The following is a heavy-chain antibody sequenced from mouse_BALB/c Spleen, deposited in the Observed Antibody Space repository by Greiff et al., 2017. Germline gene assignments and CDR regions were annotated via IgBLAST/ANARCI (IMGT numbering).Heavy chain of an antibody. Sequence: EVKLMESGGGLVKPGGSLKLSCAASGFTFSSYAMSWVRQTPEKRLEWVASISSGGSTYYPDSVKGRFTISRDNARNILYLQMSSLRSEDTAMYYCARGRGDLVGYAMDYWGQGTSVTVSS. CDR2: ISSGGST. CDR1: GFTFSSYA. J-gene: IGHJ4*01. D-gene: IGHD2-10*02. V-gene: IGHV5-6-5*01. CDR3: ARGRGDLVGYAMDY.